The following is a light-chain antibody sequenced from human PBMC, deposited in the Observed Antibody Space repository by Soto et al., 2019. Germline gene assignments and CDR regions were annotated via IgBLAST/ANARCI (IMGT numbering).Light chain of an antibody. Sequence: QSALTQPASVSGSPGQSITISCTGTSSDVGGYNYVSWYQQHPGKAPKLMIYGVSYRPSGVSNRFSGSKSGNTASQTISGLQAEDEADYYCSSHTTNPPVVLGGGTKLTVL. V-gene: IGLV2-14*01. J-gene: IGLJ2*01. CDR2: GVS. CDR3: SSHTTNPPVV. CDR1: SSDVGGYNY.